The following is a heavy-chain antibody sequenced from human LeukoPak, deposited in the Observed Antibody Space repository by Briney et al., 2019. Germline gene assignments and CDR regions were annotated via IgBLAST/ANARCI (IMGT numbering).Heavy chain of an antibody. D-gene: IGHD3-22*01. Sequence: GSLRLSCAASGFTFSSYWMSWVRQPPGKGLEWIGSIYHSGSTYYNPSLKSRVTMSVDTSKNQFSLKLSSVTAADTAVYYCARDNYDSSGYYSYNWFDPWGQGTLVTVSS. CDR1: GFTFSSYW. CDR2: IYHSGST. V-gene: IGHV4-4*02. J-gene: IGHJ5*02. CDR3: ARDNYDSSGYYSYNWFDP.